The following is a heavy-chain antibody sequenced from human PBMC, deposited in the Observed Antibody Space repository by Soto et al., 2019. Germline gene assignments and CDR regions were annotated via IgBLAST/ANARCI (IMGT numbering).Heavy chain of an antibody. CDR3: VRVRPQSAIGDYAGSDY. D-gene: IGHD4-17*01. V-gene: IGHV3-23*01. CDR1: GFSFSDYC. J-gene: IGHJ4*02. CDR2: ISGSGDST. Sequence: GGSLRLSCAASGFSFSDYCMNWVRQAPGKRLEWVSAISGSGDSTHYADSVKGRFTISRDNSKNTLYLQMNSLRVEDTAVYYCVRVRPQSAIGDYAGSDYWGQRTLVTVSS.